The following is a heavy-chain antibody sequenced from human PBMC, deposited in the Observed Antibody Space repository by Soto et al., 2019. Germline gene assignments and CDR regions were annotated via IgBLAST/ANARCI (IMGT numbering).Heavy chain of an antibody. CDR2: IIPIFGTA. D-gene: IGHD1-7*01. V-gene: IGHV1-69*13. CDR3: ARGWNYVDEGHYYGMDV. Sequence: GASVKVSCKASGGTFSSYAISWVRQAPGQGLEWMGGIIPIFGTANYAQKFQGRVTITADESTSTAYMELSSLRSEDTAVYYCARGWNYVDEGHYYGMDVWGQGTTVTVSS. J-gene: IGHJ6*02. CDR1: GGTFSSYA.